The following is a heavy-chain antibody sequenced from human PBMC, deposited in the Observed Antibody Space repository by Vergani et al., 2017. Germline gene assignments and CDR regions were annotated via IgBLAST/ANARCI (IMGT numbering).Heavy chain of an antibody. CDR1: GGSISAGYYF. J-gene: IGHJ3*01. CDR2: ISASGNA. V-gene: IGHV4-61*02. D-gene: IGHD4-23*01. CDR3: ARRSGGYYSGGKVHPLRTAFDV. Sequence: QVQLQASGPGRVKPSQTLALTCTMSGGSISAGYYFWSWIRQPAGKGLEWLGHISASGNASLSLSLKTRVSMSVDTSKNQFSLTVTSVTAADTAIYFCARRSGGYYSGGKVHPLRTAFDVWGHGTVVTVSS.